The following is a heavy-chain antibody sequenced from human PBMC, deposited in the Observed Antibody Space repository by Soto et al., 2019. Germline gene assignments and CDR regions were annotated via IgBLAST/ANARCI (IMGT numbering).Heavy chain of an antibody. D-gene: IGHD3-22*01. CDR3: AKDHDSSGYYGDY. CDR1: GFTFSSYG. V-gene: IGHV3-30*18. J-gene: IGHJ4*02. Sequence: QVQLVESGGGVVQPGRSLRLSCAASGFTFSSYGMHWVRQAPGKGLEWVAVRSYDGSNNYYADSVKGRFTISRDNSKNTLYLQMNSLRAEDTAVCYCAKDHDSSGYYGDYWGQGTLVTVSS. CDR2: RSYDGSNN.